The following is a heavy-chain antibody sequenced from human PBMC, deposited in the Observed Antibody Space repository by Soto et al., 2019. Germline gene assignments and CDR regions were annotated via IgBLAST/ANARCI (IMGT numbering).Heavy chain of an antibody. CDR3: AVTVTPTHDYYYYMDV. CDR2: IIPILGIA. Sequence: ASVKVSCKASGGTFSSYTISWVRQAPGQGLEWMGRIIPILGIANYAQKFQGRVTITADKSTSTAYMELSSLRSEDTAVYYCAVTVTPTHDYYYYMDVWGKGTTVTVSS. CDR1: GGTFSSYT. V-gene: IGHV1-69*02. D-gene: IGHD4-17*01. J-gene: IGHJ6*03.